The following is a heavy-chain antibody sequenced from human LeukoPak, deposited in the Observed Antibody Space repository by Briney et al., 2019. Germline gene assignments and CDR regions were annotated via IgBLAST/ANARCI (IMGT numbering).Heavy chain of an antibody. CDR1: GFTFSSYA. Sequence: PGGSLRLSCAASGFTFSSYAMSWVRQAPGKGLEWVANIRQDGDTKYYVDSVKGRFTISRDNAMNSLYLQMNSLRAEDTAIYYCARSLPYGTTWYGRSDFWGQGTLVTVFS. CDR3: ARSLPYGTTWYGRSDF. CDR2: IRQDGDTK. J-gene: IGHJ4*02. V-gene: IGHV3-7*03. D-gene: IGHD6-13*01.